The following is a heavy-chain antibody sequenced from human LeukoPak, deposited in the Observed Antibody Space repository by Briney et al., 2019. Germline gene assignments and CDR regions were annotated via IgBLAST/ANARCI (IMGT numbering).Heavy chain of an antibody. V-gene: IGHV1-2*02. J-gene: IGHJ3*02. D-gene: IGHD1-26*01. Sequence: ASVKVSCKASGYTFTGYYMHWVRQAPGQGLEWMGWINPNSGGTNYAQKFQGRVTMTRDTSISTAYMELSWLRSDDTAVYYCASIGIVGAAAFDIWGQGTMVTVSS. CDR1: GYTFTGYY. CDR2: INPNSGGT. CDR3: ASIGIVGAAAFDI.